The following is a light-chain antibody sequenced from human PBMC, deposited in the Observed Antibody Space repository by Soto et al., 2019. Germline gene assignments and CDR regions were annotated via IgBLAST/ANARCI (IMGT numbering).Light chain of an antibody. CDR1: QTISRY. CDR3: QLTSSSFST. Sequence: DIQMTQNRSSLSASVGDRVTITFRTSQTISRYLNWYQQKAGKAPKLLIFAASSLQSGVPSRFSGSGSGTDFTLTISNLQPEDFATYYCQLTSSSFSTFGGGTKVDVK. V-gene: IGKV1-39*01. J-gene: IGKJ4*01. CDR2: AAS.